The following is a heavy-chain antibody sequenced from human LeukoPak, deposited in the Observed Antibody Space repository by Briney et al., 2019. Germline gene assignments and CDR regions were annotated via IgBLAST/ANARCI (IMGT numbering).Heavy chain of an antibody. J-gene: IGHJ4*02. CDR1: GGSISSYY. V-gene: IGHV4-59*01. CDR3: ARVSSFASAVSAIGVFEY. D-gene: IGHD2-8*01. CDR2: IYDSGST. Sequence: PSETLSLTCTVSGGSISSYYWSWIRQPPGKGLEWIGYIYDSGSTNYNPSLKSRVTISVDTSKSQFSLKLSSVTAADTAVYYCARVSSFASAVSAIGVFEYWGQGTLVTVSS.